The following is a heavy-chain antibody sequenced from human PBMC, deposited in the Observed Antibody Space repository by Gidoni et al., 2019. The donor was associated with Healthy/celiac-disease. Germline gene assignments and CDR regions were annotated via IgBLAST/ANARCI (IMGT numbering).Heavy chain of an antibody. CDR1: CYSSTSYW. CDR3: ARGGPNGGYSYGHRDY. D-gene: IGHD5-18*01. CDR2: IYHGDSDT. J-gene: IGHJ4*02. V-gene: IGHV5-51*01. Sequence: VQLVQSGAEVKQPGEPLKISCKGSCYSSTSYWIGWGRQLPGKGLEWIGIIYHGDSDTRYSPAFQGHVTISAAKSISTAYLQWSSLKASDTARYYCARGGPNGGYSYGHRDYWGQGTLVTVSS.